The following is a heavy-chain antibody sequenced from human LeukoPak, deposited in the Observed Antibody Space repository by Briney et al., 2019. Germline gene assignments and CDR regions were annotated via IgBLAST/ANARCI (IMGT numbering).Heavy chain of an antibody. J-gene: IGHJ4*02. D-gene: IGHD4-17*01. CDR1: GFSFTSNW. CDR3: ARQYGRPFDY. Sequence: GESLRISCKGSGFSFTSNWIAWVRQMPGKGLEWMGIIYPGDSDTRYSPSFQGQVTISADKSISTAYLQWSSLKASDTAMYYCARQYGRPFDYWGQGTLVTVSS. CDR2: IYPGDSDT. V-gene: IGHV5-51*01.